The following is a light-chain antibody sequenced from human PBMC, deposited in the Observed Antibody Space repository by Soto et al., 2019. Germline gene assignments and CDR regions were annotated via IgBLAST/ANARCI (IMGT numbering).Light chain of an antibody. V-gene: IGLV2-23*01. J-gene: IGLJ3*02. Sequence: QSALTQPASVSGSPGQSITISCAGSTSDVGSYVFVSWFQQHPVKAPKLIIFEGTKRPSDISDRFSGSKSGNTASLTISGLQPEDEAYYYCCSYAGSLTWVFGTGTQLTVL. CDR1: TSDVGSYVF. CDR2: EGT. CDR3: CSYAGSLTWV.